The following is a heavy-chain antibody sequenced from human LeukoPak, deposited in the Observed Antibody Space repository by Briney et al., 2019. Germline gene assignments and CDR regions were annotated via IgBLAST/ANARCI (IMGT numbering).Heavy chain of an antibody. CDR2: ISGSGVDT. D-gene: IGHD3-22*01. V-gene: IGHV3-23*01. J-gene: IGHJ4*02. CDR1: GFSFSSYA. CDR3: AKDLSYDSCVGFDY. Sequence: AGGSLRLSCAASGFSFSSYAMSWVRQAPGKGLEWVSGISGSGVDTYYADSVKGRFTISRDNSKNTLHLQLNTLRAEDTAVYYCAKDLSYDSCVGFDYWGQGTLVTVPS.